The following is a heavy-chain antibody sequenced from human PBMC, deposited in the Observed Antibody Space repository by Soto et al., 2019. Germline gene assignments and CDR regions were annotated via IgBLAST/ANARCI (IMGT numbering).Heavy chain of an antibody. D-gene: IGHD1-26*01. CDR1: GFTFSNFA. J-gene: IGHJ4*01. CDR3: ARGHLIVDSNHLVFDN. V-gene: IGHV3-23*03. CDR2: INGGGTST. Sequence: EVQLLESGGGLVQPGGSLKLSCAASGFTFSNFAMNWVRQAPGKGPEWVSLINGGGTSTYYADSVKGRFTVSRDNSINTVFLQMSSMGGEDTAEYFGARGHLIVDSNHLVFDNWRHGTLVNGSS.